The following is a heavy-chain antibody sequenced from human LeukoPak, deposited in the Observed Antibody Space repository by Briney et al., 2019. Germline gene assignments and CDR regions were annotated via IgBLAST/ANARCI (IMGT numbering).Heavy chain of an antibody. CDR2: IKQDGSEK. J-gene: IGHJ4*02. CDR1: GFTFSSYW. CDR3: AGDGSGSYRGDY. Sequence: PGGSLRLSCTASGFTFSSYWMSWVRQAPGKGLEWVANIKQDGSEKYYVDSVKGRFTISRGNAKNSLYLQMNSLRAEDTAVYYCAGDGSGSYRGDYWGQGTLVTVSS. D-gene: IGHD1-26*01. V-gene: IGHV3-7*01.